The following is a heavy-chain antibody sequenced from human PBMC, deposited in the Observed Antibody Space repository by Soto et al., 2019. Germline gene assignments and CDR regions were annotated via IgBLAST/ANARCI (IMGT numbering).Heavy chain of an antibody. CDR1: GGSFSGYY. D-gene: IGHD3-3*01. CDR3: ARALTYYDFWSGYYGWFDP. V-gene: IGHV4-34*01. CDR2: INHSGST. J-gene: IGHJ5*02. Sequence: PSETLSLTCAVYGGSFSGYYWSWIRQPPGKGLEWIGEINHSGSTNYNPSLKSRVTISVDTSKNQFSLKLSSVTAADTAVYYCARALTYYDFWSGYYGWFDPWGQGTLVTVPQ.